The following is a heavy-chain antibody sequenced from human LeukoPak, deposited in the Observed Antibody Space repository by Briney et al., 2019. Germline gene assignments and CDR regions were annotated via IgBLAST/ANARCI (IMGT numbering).Heavy chain of an antibody. Sequence: SETLSLTCTVSGGSMSSYFWSWIRQPPGKALEWIGHIYYSGSTNYNPSLKSRVTISVDTSKNQFPLKLSSVTAADTAVYYCARAGRMGEVDYWGQGSLVTVSS. CDR3: ARAGRMGEVDY. D-gene: IGHD3-16*01. CDR1: GGSMSSYF. J-gene: IGHJ4*02. CDR2: IYYSGST. V-gene: IGHV4-59*01.